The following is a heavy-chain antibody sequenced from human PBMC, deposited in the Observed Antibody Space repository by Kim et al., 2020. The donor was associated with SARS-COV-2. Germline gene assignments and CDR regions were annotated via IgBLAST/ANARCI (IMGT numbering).Heavy chain of an antibody. J-gene: IGHJ4*02. D-gene: IGHD6-19*01. V-gene: IGHV3-30*07. CDR3: ARFNTGYSSGWYGGYFDY. Sequence: KGRFTISRDNSKNTLYLQMNSLRAEDTAVYYCARFNTGYSSGWYGGYFDYWGQGTLVTVSS.